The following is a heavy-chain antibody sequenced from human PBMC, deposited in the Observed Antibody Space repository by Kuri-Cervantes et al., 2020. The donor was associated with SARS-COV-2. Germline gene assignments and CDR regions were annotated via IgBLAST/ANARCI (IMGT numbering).Heavy chain of an antibody. CDR3: ARGRDDYGLG. CDR2: ISYDGSNK. V-gene: IGHV3-30-3*01. D-gene: IGHD4-17*01. J-gene: IGHJ4*02. Sequence: LSLTCAASGFTFSSYAMHWVRQAPGKGLEWVAVISYDGSNKYYADSVKGRFTISRDNSKNTLYLQMNSLRAEDTTVYYCARGRDDYGLGWGQGTLVTVSS. CDR1: GFTFSSYA.